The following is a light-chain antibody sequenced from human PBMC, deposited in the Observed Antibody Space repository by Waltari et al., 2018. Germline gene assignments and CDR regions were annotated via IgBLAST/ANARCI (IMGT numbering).Light chain of an antibody. CDR3: QQSYTSPPT. J-gene: IGKJ1*01. CDR2: ATP. V-gene: IGKV1-39*01. Sequence: DIQMTQSPSSLSASIGDRVTISCRASQVVRSYLNWLQQKPGKAPKLLIYATPRLQSGVPSRFSGAGAGTDFTLTISSLQPDDFATYYCQQSYTSPPTFGQGTNVEIK. CDR1: QVVRSY.